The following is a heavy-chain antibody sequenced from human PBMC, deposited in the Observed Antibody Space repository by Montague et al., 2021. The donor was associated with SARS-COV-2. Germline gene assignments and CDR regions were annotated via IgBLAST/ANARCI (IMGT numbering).Heavy chain of an antibody. CDR1: GGSISSSSYY. CDR2: IYYSGST. D-gene: IGHD4-11*01. J-gene: IGHJ6*02. Sequence: SETLSLTCTVSGGSISSSSYYWGWLRQPPGKGLEWIGSIYYSGSTYYNPSLKSRVTISVDTSKNQFSLKLSSVTAADTAVYYCARHASYDYSKDLYYYYYYGMDVWGQGTTVTVSS. V-gene: IGHV4-39*01. CDR3: ARHASYDYSKDLYYYYYYGMDV.